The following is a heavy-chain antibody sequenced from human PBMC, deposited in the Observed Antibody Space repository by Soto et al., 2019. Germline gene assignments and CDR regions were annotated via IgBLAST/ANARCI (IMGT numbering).Heavy chain of an antibody. Sequence: ASVKVSCEASRYTFTSNYMHWAQQAPGQGLEWMGIINPSGGSTSYAQKFQGRVTMTRDTSTSTVYMELSSLRSEDTAVYSCARELTPPHDAFDIRGQGTMVTV. V-gene: IGHV1-46*01. CDR1: RYTFTSNY. J-gene: IGHJ3*02. CDR3: ARELTPPHDAFDI. CDR2: INPSGGST. D-gene: IGHD3-9*01.